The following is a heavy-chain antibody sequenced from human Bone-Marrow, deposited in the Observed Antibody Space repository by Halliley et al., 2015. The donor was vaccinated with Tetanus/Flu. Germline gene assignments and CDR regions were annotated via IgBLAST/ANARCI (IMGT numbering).Heavy chain of an antibody. D-gene: IGHD2-21*02. CDR3: ARAIVVLTANYFDH. V-gene: IGHV4-31*03. Sequence: TLSLTCTVSGGSISSGDYYWSWIRQHPGKGLEWIGNIFYSGSTYYNPSLKSRLTISVDTSKNQFSLKLSSVTAADTAVYYCARAIVVLTANYFDHWGQGTLVTVSS. CDR2: IFYSGST. J-gene: IGHJ4*02. CDR1: GGSISSGDYY.